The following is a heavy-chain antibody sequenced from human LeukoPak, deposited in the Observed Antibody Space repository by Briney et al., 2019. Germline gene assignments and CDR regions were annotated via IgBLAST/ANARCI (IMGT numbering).Heavy chain of an antibody. CDR2: IYTSGST. Sequence: PSETLSLTCTVSGGSLSSYYWSWIRQTAGKGVEWIGRIYTSGSTNYNPSLKSRVTISVDTSKNHFSLKLSSVTAADTAVYYCARAFMTTVTTYSLGYYFDYWGQGTLVTVSS. CDR1: GGSLSSYY. J-gene: IGHJ4*02. CDR3: ARAFMTTVTTYSLGYYFDY. V-gene: IGHV4-4*07. D-gene: IGHD4-4*01.